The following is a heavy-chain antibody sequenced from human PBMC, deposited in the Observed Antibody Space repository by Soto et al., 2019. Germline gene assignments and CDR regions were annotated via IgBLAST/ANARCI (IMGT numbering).Heavy chain of an antibody. Sequence: EVQLLESGGGLVQPGGSLRLSCAASGFTFASFAMSWVRQARGKGLEWVSGMSGSGGSAFYADSVKGRFTISRDSFRNTPYLRMNSRRAEDTAVYYCAEGSTIGMAWFDPWGQGTLVTVS. D-gene: IGHD1-1*01. J-gene: IGHJ5*02. V-gene: IGHV3-23*01. CDR2: MSGSGGSA. CDR1: GFTFASFA. CDR3: AEGSTIGMAWFDP.